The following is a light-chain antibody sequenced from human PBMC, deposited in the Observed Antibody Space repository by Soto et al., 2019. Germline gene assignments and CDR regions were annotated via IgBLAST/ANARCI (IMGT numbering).Light chain of an antibody. V-gene: IGKV1D-13*01. CDR2: DAS. CDR3: QHFNDYQGT. CDR1: QANSNP. Sequence: AIQLTQSPSSLSASVGYRVTITCRASQANSNPLAWYQQKPGEAPRLLIYDASRLESGVPSRFSGSGSGTDFTLTITSLQPEDFATYYCQHFNDYQGTFGQGTRLEIK. J-gene: IGKJ5*01.